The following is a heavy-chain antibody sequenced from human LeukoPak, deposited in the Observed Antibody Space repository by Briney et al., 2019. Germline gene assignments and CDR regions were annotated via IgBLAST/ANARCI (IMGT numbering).Heavy chain of an antibody. Sequence: PGGSLRLSCAASGFTFSSYSMNWVRQAPGKGLEWVSGISWNSGSIGYADSVKGRFTISRDNAKNSLYLQMNSLRAEDTALYYCAKDSRPYYYGSGSSHGDIDYWGQGTLVTVSS. D-gene: IGHD3-10*01. CDR3: AKDSRPYYYGSGSSHGDIDY. CDR1: GFTFSSYS. V-gene: IGHV3-9*01. J-gene: IGHJ4*02. CDR2: ISWNSGSI.